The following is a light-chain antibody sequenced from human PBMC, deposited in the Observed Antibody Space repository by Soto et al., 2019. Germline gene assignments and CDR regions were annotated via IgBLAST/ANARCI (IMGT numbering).Light chain of an antibody. CDR3: TSYAGSNNFVV. J-gene: IGLJ2*01. V-gene: IGLV2-8*01. Sequence: QSVLTQPPSASGSPGQSVTISCTGTSSDVGGYNYVSWYQQHPGKAPKLMIYEVSKRPSGVPDRFSGSKSGNTASLTVPGLQAEDAADYYCTSYAGSNNFVVFGGGTKLTVL. CDR1: SSDVGGYNY. CDR2: EVS.